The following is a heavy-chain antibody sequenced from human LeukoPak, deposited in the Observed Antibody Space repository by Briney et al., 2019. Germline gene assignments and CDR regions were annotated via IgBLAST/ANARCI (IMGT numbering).Heavy chain of an antibody. D-gene: IGHD3-22*01. CDR3: ASLIYDSSGYYFDK. V-gene: IGHV4-59*08. CDR1: GGSISSYH. Sequence: PSETLSLTCTVSGGSISSYHWSWIRQSPGKGLEWMGYIQYNGSTNRNPSLKSRVTISVDTSKNQFSLKLSSVTAADTAVYYCASLIYDSSGYYFDKWGQGTLVAVSS. CDR2: IQYNGST. J-gene: IGHJ4*02.